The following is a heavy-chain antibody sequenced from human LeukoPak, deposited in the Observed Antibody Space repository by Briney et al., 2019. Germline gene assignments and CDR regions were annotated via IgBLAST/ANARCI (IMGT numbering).Heavy chain of an antibody. V-gene: IGHV3-48*03. CDR2: ISSSGSTM. J-gene: IGHJ4*01. CDR1: GFTFSRDE. Sequence: GGSLRLSCAASGFTFSRDEMNWVRQAPGKGLEWLSYISSSGSTMYYADSVKGRITISRDNAKNSPYLQMNSLRAEETAVYYCARVLAGATYFDYWGQGTLVAVSS. D-gene: IGHD1-26*01. CDR3: ARVLAGATYFDY.